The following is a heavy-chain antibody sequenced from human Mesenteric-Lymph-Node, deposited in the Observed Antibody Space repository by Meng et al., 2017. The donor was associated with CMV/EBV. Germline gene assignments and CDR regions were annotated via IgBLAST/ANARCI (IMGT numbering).Heavy chain of an antibody. CDR2: ISYDGSNK. J-gene: IGHJ4*02. CDR1: YD. CDR3: ARDSLYYDFWSGYYSEHYFDY. V-gene: IGHV3-30-3*01. D-gene: IGHD3-3*01. Sequence: YDMHWVRQDPGKGLEWVAVISYDGSNKYYADSVKGRFTISRDNSKNTLYLQMNSLRAEDTAVYYCARDSLYYDFWSGYYSEHYFDYWGQGTLVTVSS.